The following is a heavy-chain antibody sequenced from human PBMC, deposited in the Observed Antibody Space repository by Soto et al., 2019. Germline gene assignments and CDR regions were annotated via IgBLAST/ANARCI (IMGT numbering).Heavy chain of an antibody. CDR1: GFSLSSTRVA. V-gene: IGHV2-5*02. CDR2: IYWDDDK. CDR3: AHSVVAGLGYYFDC. D-gene: IGHD6-19*01. Sequence: QITLKESGPTLVKPTQTLTLTCTFSGFSLSSTRVAVGWIRQPPGKALEWLALIYWDDDKRYSPFLKSRLTITQDISKNQVVLTMTNMDPVDTATYYCAHSVVAGLGYYFDCWGQGTLVTVSS. J-gene: IGHJ4*02.